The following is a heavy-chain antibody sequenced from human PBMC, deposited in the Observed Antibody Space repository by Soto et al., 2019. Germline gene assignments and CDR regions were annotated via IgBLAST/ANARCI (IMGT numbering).Heavy chain of an antibody. Sequence: QVQLVQSGAEVKKPGSSVKVSCKASGGTFSSYSINWVRQAPGQGLEWMGEIIPIFGTANYAQKFQGRVTITADESTSAAYMELSSLRSEDTAVYYCARDGGRHSGGIDYRGQGTLVTVSS. CDR1: GGTFSSYS. D-gene: IGHD1-26*01. J-gene: IGHJ4*02. V-gene: IGHV1-69*01. CDR2: IIPIFGTA. CDR3: ARDGGRHSGGIDY.